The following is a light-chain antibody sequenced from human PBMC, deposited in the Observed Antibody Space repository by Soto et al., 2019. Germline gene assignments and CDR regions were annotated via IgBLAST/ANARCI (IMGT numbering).Light chain of an antibody. CDR3: RKLESNRSAVV. Sequence: QSVLTQPPSVSAAPGQKVTISCSGSSSNIGNNYVSWYQQLPGTAPKLLIYDNNKRHSGIPDRLSGSKSGTSAALGITGLQTGDEADYYCRKLESNRSAVVFGTGTKLTVL. CDR1: SSNIGNNY. CDR2: DNN. J-gene: IGLJ1*01. V-gene: IGLV1-51*01.